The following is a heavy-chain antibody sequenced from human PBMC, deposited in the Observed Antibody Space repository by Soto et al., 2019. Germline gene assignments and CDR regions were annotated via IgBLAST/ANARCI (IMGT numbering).Heavy chain of an antibody. V-gene: IGHV3-23*01. CDR2: ISGSGGST. CDR1: GFTFSSFA. D-gene: IGHD3-22*01. Sequence: GGSLRLSCAASGFTFSSFARSWVRQAPGKGLEWVSAISGSGGSTYYADSVKGRFTISRDNSKNTLYLQMNSLRAEDTAVYYCAKTLYYYDSSGYYFSWGQGTLVTVSX. J-gene: IGHJ5*02. CDR3: AKTLYYYDSSGYYFS.